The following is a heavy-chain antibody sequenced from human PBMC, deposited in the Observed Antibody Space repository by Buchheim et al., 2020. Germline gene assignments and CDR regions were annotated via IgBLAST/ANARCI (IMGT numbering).Heavy chain of an antibody. D-gene: IGHD4-17*01. CDR2: INPSGGST. Sequence: QVQLVQSGAEVKKPGASVKVSCKASGYTFTNYHMSWVRQAPGQGLEWMGVINPSGGSTTYAHKFQVRVTMTRDTSTSTVYMELSSLRSDDTAVYYCARVGTVTTDFDYWGQGTL. CDR3: ARVGTVTTDFDY. CDR1: GYTFTNYH. J-gene: IGHJ4*02. V-gene: IGHV1-46*01.